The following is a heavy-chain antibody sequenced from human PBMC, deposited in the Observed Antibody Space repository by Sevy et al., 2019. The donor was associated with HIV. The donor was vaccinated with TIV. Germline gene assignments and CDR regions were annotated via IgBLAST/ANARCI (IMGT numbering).Heavy chain of an antibody. J-gene: IGHJ4*02. V-gene: IGHV6-1*01. CDR3: ARGVSLYYDSSGYLFDY. CDR1: GDSVSSNSAA. Sequence: KQSQTLSLTCAISGDSVSSNSAAWNWIRQSPSRGLEWLGRTYYRSKRYVDYALSVKSRITINPDTSKNQFSLQLNSVTPEDTAVYYCARGVSLYYDSSGYLFDYWGQRTLVTVSS. D-gene: IGHD3-22*01. CDR2: TYYRSKRYV.